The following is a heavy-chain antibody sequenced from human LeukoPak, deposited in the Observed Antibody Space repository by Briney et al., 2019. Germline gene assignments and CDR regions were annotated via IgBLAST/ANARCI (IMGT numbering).Heavy chain of an antibody. V-gene: IGHV4-30-4*08. CDR1: GGSISSGDYY. D-gene: IGHD3-22*01. CDR3: ARGGKFYYDTSGFIG. CDR2: IYYSGST. Sequence: SQTLSLTRTVSGGSISSGDYYWSWIRQPPGKGLEWIGYIYYSGSTYYNPSLKSRLTISVDTSKNQFSLKLSSVTAADTAVYYCARGGKFYYDTSGFIGWGQGTLVTVSS. J-gene: IGHJ4*02.